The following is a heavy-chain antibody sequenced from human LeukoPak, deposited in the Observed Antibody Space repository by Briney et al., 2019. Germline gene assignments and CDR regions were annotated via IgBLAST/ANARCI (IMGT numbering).Heavy chain of an antibody. CDR1: GGTFSSYA. CDR2: IIPIFGTA. J-gene: IGHJ6*03. V-gene: IGHV1-69*05. CDR3: ARESQSYYYYYMGV. Sequence: ASVKVSCKASGGTFSSYAISWVRQAPGQGLEWMGRIIPIFGTANYAQKFQGRVTITTDESTSTAYMELSSLRSEDTAVYYCARESQSYYYYYMGVWGKGTTVTVSS.